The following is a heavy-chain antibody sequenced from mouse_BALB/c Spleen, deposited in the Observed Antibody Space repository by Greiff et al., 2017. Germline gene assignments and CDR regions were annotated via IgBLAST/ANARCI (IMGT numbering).Heavy chain of an antibody. V-gene: IGHV1S137*01. CDR3: ARLDTYRYGYAMDY. CDR2: ISTYYGDA. CDR1: GYTFTDYA. D-gene: IGHD2-14*01. Sequence: QVQLKESGAELVRPGVSVKISCKGSGYTFTDYAMHWVKQSHAKSLEWIGVISTYYGDASYNQKFKGKATMTVDKSSSTAYMELARLTSEDSAIYYCARLDTYRYGYAMDYWGQGTSVTVSS. J-gene: IGHJ4*01.